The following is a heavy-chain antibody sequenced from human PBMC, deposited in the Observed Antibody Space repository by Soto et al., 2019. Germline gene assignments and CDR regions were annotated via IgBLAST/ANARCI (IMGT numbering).Heavy chain of an antibody. CDR1: GFTFSSYG. Sequence: HPVGSLRLSCAASGFTFSSYGMHWVRQAPGKGLEWVAVISYDGSNKYYADSVKGRFTISRDNSKNTLYLQMNSLRAEDTAVYYCAKEIANYDILTGSKPPYYYYGMDVWGQGTTVTVS. CDR2: ISYDGSNK. D-gene: IGHD3-9*01. J-gene: IGHJ6*02. V-gene: IGHV3-30*18. CDR3: AKEIANYDILTGSKPPYYYYGMDV.